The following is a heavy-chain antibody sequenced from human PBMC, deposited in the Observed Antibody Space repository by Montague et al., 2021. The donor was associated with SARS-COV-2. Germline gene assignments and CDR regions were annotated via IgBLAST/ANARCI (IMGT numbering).Heavy chain of an antibody. V-gene: IGHV4-39*01. CDR1: GGSISSSSYY. CDR3: ARHEKTRIAMIVVVIGYFDY. CDR2: IYYSGST. J-gene: IGHJ4*02. Sequence: SDTLSLTCTVSGGSISSSSYYWGWIRQPPGKGLEWIGSIYYSGSTYYNPSLKSRVTISVDTSKNQFSLKLSSVTAADTAVYYCARHEKTRIAMIVVVIGYFDYWGQGTLVTVSS. D-gene: IGHD3-22*01.